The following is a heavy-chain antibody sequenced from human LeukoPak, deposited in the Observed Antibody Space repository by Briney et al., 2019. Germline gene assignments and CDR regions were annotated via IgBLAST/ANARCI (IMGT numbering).Heavy chain of an antibody. V-gene: IGHV3-7*01. CDR3: ARLYCSGGSCYHFDY. CDR1: GFTFSTYW. D-gene: IGHD2-15*01. J-gene: IGHJ4*02. Sequence: GGSLXLSCAASGFTFSTYWMSWVRQAPGKGLEWVANIKQDGSDKYYVESVKGRFTISRDNAENSLYLQMNSLRAEDTAVYNCARLYCSGGSCYHFDYWGQGTLVTVSS. CDR2: IKQDGSDK.